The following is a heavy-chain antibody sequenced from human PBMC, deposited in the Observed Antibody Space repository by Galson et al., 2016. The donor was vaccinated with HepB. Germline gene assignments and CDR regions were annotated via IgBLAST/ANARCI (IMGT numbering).Heavy chain of an antibody. V-gene: IGHV1-18*01. CDR1: GYTFSNYG. D-gene: IGHD4-17*01. CDR2: ISAFNGNT. J-gene: IGHJ4*02. CDR3: ARPTYGTIYYFDS. Sequence: QSGAEVKQPGASVKVSCKASGYTFSNYGINWVRQAPGQGLEWMGWISAFNGNTDYAQNFQDRVTMTTDTSTSTAYMELRSLRSDDTAVYYCARPTYGTIYYFDSWGQGTLVTVSS.